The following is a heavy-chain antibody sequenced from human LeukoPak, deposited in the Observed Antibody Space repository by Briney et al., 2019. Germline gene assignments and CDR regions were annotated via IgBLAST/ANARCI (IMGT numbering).Heavy chain of an antibody. CDR3: TTGVGGRYFDWLLYGNWFDP. CDR2: IKSEANGATR. Sequence: GGSLRLSCTSSGFTFRDYGMSWVRQAPGKGLEWVGFIKSEANGATREYAAPVKGRFTISRDDSRSIVYLQMDSLKTEDTAVYYCTTGVGGRYFDWLLYGNWFDPWGQGTLVTVSS. J-gene: IGHJ5*02. V-gene: IGHV3-49*04. CDR1: GFTFRDYG. D-gene: IGHD3-9*01.